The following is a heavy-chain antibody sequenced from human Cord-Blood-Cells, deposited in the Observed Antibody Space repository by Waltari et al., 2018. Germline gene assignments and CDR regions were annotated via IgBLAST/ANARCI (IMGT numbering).Heavy chain of an antibody. CDR3: ATKYGSGSYYYYYGMDV. J-gene: IGHJ6*02. Sequence: QVPLQESGPGLVTPSETLSLTCAVSGYSISSGYYWGWIRQPPGKGLEWIGSIYHSGSTYYNPSLKSRVTISVDTSKNQFSLKLSSVTAADTAVYYCATKYGSGSYYYYYGMDVWGQGTTVTVSS. CDR2: IYHSGST. V-gene: IGHV4-38-2*01. D-gene: IGHD3-10*01. CDR1: GYSISSGYY.